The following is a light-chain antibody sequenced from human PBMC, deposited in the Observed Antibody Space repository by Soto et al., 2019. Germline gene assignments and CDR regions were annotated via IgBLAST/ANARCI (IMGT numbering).Light chain of an antibody. J-gene: IGKJ2*01. CDR2: DAS. CDR3: QQYDNLMYT. V-gene: IGKV1-33*01. Sequence: DIQMTQSPSSLSASVGDRVIITCQASQDITNYLNWHQQKPGQAPKLLIYDASNLETGVPSRFSGSGSGTDFTFTISSLQPEDIATYYCQQYDNLMYTFGQGTKLEIK. CDR1: QDITNY.